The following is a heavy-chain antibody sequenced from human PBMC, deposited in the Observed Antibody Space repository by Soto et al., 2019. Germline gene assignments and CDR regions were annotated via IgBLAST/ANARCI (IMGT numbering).Heavy chain of an antibody. Sequence: GASVKVSCKASGGIFNRYAITWVRQASGQGLEWMGGIIPMFGIVNYAQKFQGRVTITADESTSTAYMEIRSLRSDDTAVYYCVPLQPSDIVARPAVDVWGQGTTVTVSS. CDR2: IIPMFGIV. J-gene: IGHJ6*02. CDR3: VPLQPSDIVARPAVDV. V-gene: IGHV1-69*13. CDR1: GGIFNRYA. D-gene: IGHD6-6*01.